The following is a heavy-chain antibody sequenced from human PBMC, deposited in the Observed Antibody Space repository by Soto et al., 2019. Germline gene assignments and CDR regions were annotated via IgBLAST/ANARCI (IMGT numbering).Heavy chain of an antibody. CDR1: GFTFDDYS. Sequence: EVRLVESGGNLVQPGRSLTLSCAASGFTFDDYSMHWVRQPPGKGLAWVSGISWDSGSIAYGDSVKGRFTTSRDNAKNTLYLEMNSLRTEDTALYYCVNVYSSGARYFDSWGQGTLVTVSS. V-gene: IGHV3-9*01. CDR3: VNVYSSGARYFDS. J-gene: IGHJ4*02. D-gene: IGHD6-19*01. CDR2: ISWDSGSI.